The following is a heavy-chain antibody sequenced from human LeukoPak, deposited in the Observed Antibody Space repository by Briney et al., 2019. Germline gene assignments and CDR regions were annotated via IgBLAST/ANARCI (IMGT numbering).Heavy chain of an antibody. J-gene: IGHJ4*02. CDR2: IYYSGST. Sequence: SETLSLTCTVSGYSISSDYYWSWIRQPPGKGLEWIGYIYYSGSTYYNPSLKSRVTISVDTSKNQFSLKLSSVTAADTAVYYCARSQSSGYYLYYFDYWGQGTLVTVSS. V-gene: IGHV4-30-4*08. D-gene: IGHD3-22*01. CDR1: GYSISSDYY. CDR3: ARSQSSGYYLYYFDY.